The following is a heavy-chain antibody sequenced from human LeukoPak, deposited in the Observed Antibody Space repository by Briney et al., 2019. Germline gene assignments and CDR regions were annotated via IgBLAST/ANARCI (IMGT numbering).Heavy chain of an antibody. CDR3: ARAYCGGGDCYHSRGWFDT. CDR1: GGSISSRTYY. CDR2: MYYSGST. J-gene: IGHJ5*02. V-gene: IGHV4-39*07. Sequence: SETLSLTCTVSGGSISSRTYYWGWIRQPPGKGLEWIGSMYYSGSTSYNPSLKSRVTISVDTSKNQFSLKLSSVIAADTAVYYCARAYCGGGDCYHSRGWFDTWGQGTLVTVSS. D-gene: IGHD2-21*02.